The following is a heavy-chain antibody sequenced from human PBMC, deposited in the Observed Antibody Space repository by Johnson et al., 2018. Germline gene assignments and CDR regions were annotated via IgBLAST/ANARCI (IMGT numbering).Heavy chain of an antibody. CDR3: AREKDDAFDI. V-gene: IGHV3-33*01. Sequence: QVQLVESGGGVVQPGRSLRLSCAASGFTFSSYGMHWVRQAPGKGLEWVAVIWYDGSNKYYADSVKGRFTISRDNSQNTLYLQMNSLRAEDTAVYYRAREKDDAFDIWGQGTMVTVSS. CDR2: IWYDGSNK. J-gene: IGHJ3*02. CDR1: GFTFSSYG.